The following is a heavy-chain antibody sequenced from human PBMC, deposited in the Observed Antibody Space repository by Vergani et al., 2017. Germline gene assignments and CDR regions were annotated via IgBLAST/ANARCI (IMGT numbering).Heavy chain of an antibody. V-gene: IGHV3-7*03. Sequence: EVQLVESGGGLVQPGGSLRLSCAASGFTFSSYWMSWVRQAPGKGLEWVANIKQDGSEKYYVDSVKGRFTISRDNAKNSLYLQMNSLRAEDTAVYYCAGLGYCSSTSCKEGDYWGQGTLVTVSS. CDR2: IKQDGSEK. CDR3: AGLGYCSSTSCKEGDY. D-gene: IGHD2-2*01. CDR1: GFTFSSYW. J-gene: IGHJ4*02.